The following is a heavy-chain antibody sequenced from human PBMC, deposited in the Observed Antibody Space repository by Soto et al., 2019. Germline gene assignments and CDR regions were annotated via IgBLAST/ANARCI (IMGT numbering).Heavy chain of an antibody. Sequence: QVQLVQSGAEVKKPGSSVKVSCKTSGGTFTNYAISWVRQAPGQGLEWMGGIIPMFGKTNYAQKFQGRVTITADESTRTAYMELSSLMSEDTAVYYCGRVPIRYCDGDNCHRYNWFDLWGQGAPVTVSS. D-gene: IGHD2-21*02. J-gene: IGHJ5*02. V-gene: IGHV1-69*12. CDR3: GRVPIRYCDGDNCHRYNWFDL. CDR1: GGTFTNYA. CDR2: IIPMFGKT.